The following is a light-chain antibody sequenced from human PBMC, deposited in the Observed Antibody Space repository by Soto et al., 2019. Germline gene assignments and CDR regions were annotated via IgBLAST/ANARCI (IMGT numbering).Light chain of an antibody. V-gene: IGLV1-44*01. CDR2: NNN. CDR3: AAWDDSLSGPV. J-gene: IGLJ3*02. Sequence: QSVLTQPPSASGPPGQRVTISCSGSRASIGSNTVTWYQHLPGAAPKLLVYNNNQRPSGVPDRFSGSKSDTSASLAISGLQFEDEAVYYCAAWDDSLSGPVFGGGTKLTVL. CDR1: RASIGSNT.